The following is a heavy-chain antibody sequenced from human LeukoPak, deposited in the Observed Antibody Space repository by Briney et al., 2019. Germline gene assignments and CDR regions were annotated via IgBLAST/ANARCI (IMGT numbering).Heavy chain of an antibody. V-gene: IGHV4-4*02. CDR2: IYHSGST. Sequence: SGTLSLTCTVSGGSISSSNWWSWVRQPPGKGLEWIGEIYHSGSTNYNPSLKSRVTISVDKSKNQFSLKLSSVTAADTAVYYCARRMVRGVIIFHYYYGMDVWGQGTTVTVSS. CDR3: ARRMVRGVIIFHYYYGMDV. CDR1: GGSISSSNW. D-gene: IGHD3-10*01. J-gene: IGHJ6*02.